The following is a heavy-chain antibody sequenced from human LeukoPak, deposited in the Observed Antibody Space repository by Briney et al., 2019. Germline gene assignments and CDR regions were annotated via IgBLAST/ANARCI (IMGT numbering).Heavy chain of an antibody. CDR1: GYTFSDYG. CDR2: ISYSGVVK. Sequence: GTSLRLSCTASGYTFSDYGMHWVRQAPGKGLEWLSVISYSGVVKFYADSVKGRFTISRDNSKNTVYLQMNSLRADDTAVYYCARGPLHGAFDYWGQGTLVTVSS. J-gene: IGHJ4*02. CDR3: ARGPLHGAFDY. D-gene: IGHD4-17*01. V-gene: IGHV3-30*03.